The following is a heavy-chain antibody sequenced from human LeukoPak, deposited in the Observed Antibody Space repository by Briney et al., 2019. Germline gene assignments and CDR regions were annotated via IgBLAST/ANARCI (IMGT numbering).Heavy chain of an antibody. CDR3: ARDSPGGYSYGTFDY. CDR1: GFTVSSNY. Sequence: PGGSLRLSCAASGFTVSSNYMSWVRQAPGKGLEWVSVIYSGGSTYYADPVKGRFTISRDNSKNTLYLQMNSLRAEDTAVYYCARDSPGGYSYGTFDYWGQGTLVTVSS. V-gene: IGHV3-66*01. D-gene: IGHD5-18*01. J-gene: IGHJ4*02. CDR2: IYSGGST.